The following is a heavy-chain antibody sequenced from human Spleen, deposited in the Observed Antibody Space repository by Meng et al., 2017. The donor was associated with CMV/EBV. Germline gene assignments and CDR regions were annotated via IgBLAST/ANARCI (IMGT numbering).Heavy chain of an antibody. CDR2: ISYDGSNK. D-gene: IGHD2-8*02. V-gene: IGHV3-30*12. Sequence: GGSLRLSCAASGFTFSSYGMHWVRQAPGKGLEWVAVISYDGSNKYYADSVKGRFTISRDNSKNTLYLQMNSLRAEDTAVYYCAKDRGYWPQYYFDYWGQGTLVTVSS. J-gene: IGHJ4*02. CDR3: AKDRGYWPQYYFDY. CDR1: GFTFSSYG.